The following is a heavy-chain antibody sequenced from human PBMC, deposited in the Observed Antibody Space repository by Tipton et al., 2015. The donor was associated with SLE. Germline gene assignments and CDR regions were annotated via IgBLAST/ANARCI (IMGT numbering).Heavy chain of an antibody. J-gene: IGHJ4*02. D-gene: IGHD7-27*01. V-gene: IGHV3-66*02. CDR1: GFAVNSNY. Sequence: SLRLSCAASGFAVNSNYMSWVRQAPGKGLEWVSIIHRGGDTSYMDSVKGRFTISRDNSKNTLYLQMTSLTAEDTAVYYCARDTGVDIDYWGQGTLVTVSS. CDR3: ARDTGVDIDY. CDR2: IHRGGDT.